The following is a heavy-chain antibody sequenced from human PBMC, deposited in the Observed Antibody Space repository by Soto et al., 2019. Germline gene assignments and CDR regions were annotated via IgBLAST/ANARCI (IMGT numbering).Heavy chain of an antibody. Sequence: SETLSLTCTVSGGSISSYYWSWIRQPTGKGLEWIGYIYYSGSTNYNPSLKSRVTISVDTSKNQFSLKLSSVTAADTAVYYCAGSRGGYTTGGYFDYWGQGTLVTVSS. J-gene: IGHJ4*02. CDR3: AGSRGGYTTGGYFDY. CDR1: GGSISSYY. V-gene: IGHV4-59*01. D-gene: IGHD1-26*01. CDR2: IYYSGST.